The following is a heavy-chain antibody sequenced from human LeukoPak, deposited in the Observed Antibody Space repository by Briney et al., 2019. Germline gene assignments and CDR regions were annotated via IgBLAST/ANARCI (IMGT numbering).Heavy chain of an antibody. J-gene: IGHJ4*02. D-gene: IGHD3-3*01. CDR3: AKGHSIFGVVIYFDY. CDR2: ISGSGGST. V-gene: IGHV3-23*01. CDR1: GFTFSSYA. Sequence: PGGSLRLSCAASGFTFSSYAMSWVRQAPGKGLEWVSAISGSGGSTYYADSVKGRFTISRDNSKNTLYLQMNSLRAEDTAVYYCAKGHSIFGVVIYFDYWGQGTLVTVSS.